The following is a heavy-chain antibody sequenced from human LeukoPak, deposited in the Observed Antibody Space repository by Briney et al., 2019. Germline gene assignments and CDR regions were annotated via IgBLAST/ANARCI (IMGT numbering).Heavy chain of an antibody. CDR1: GYTFRTFG. CDR3: ARDHMAARPGWFDA. Sequence: ASVKVSCKASGYTFRTFGINWVRQAPGQGLEWMGWISAYNGDTKYAQKFQGRVTMTTDTSTNTTYMEVRSLTFDDTAVYYCARDHMAARPGWFDAWGQGTLVTVSA. V-gene: IGHV1-18*01. J-gene: IGHJ5*02. CDR2: ISAYNGDT. D-gene: IGHD6-6*01.